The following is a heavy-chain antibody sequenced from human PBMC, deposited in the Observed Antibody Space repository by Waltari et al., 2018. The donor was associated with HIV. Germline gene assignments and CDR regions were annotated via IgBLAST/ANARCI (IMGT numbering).Heavy chain of an antibody. CDR3: AKDLGYFAWGDYYGMDV. D-gene: IGHD7-27*01. CDR1: GFIFNSYG. V-gene: IGHV3-30*02. Sequence: QGQLVESGGGVVQPGGSLRLSCAASGFIFNSYGMHWVRQAPGKGLEWVAFIRFDGSNKYYADFVKGRFTISRDNSKNTLYVQMNSLRPEDTAVYYCAKDLGYFAWGDYYGMDVWGQGTTVTVS. J-gene: IGHJ6*02. CDR2: IRFDGSNK.